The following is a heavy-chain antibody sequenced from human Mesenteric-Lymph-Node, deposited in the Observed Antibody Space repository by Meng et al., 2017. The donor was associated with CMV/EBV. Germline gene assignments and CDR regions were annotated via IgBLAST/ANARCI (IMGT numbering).Heavy chain of an antibody. CDR3: ARPHYYGSGSSPWFDP. D-gene: IGHD3-10*01. Sequence: QLQLQESGPGLVKPSETLSPTCTCSGGSISSSSYYWGWIRQPPGKGLEWIGSIYYSGSTYYNPSLKSRVTISVDTSKNQFSLKLSSVTAADTAVYYCARPHYYGSGSSPWFDPWGQGTLVTVSS. J-gene: IGHJ5*02. CDR1: GGSISSSSYY. V-gene: IGHV4-39*01. CDR2: IYYSGST.